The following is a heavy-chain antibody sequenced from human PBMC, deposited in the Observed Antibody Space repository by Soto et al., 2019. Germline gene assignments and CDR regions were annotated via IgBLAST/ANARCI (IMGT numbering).Heavy chain of an antibody. Sequence: EVQLLESGGASVQPGGSLRLSCAASGFIFGNYAMTWVRQAPGKGLEWDSPVTGSGGSTYYADSVKGRFSISRDKSKNALLPQINALRAEDTAVYYCAKIDYVWARKSSYYFDYWGQGRLVTVSS. D-gene: IGHD3-16*01. J-gene: IGHJ4*02. CDR2: VTGSGGST. V-gene: IGHV3-23*01. CDR1: GFIFGNYA. CDR3: AKIDYVWARKSSYYFDY.